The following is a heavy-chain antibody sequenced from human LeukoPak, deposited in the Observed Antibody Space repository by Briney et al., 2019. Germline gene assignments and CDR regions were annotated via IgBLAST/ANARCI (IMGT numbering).Heavy chain of an antibody. V-gene: IGHV5-51*01. Sequence: GESLKISCKGSGSSFTSYWIGWVRQLPGKGLEWMGIIYPGDSDTRYSPSFQGQVTISADKSISTAYLQWSSLKASDTAMYYCARVGYSSGWDLGYWGQGTLVTVSS. J-gene: IGHJ4*02. CDR2: IYPGDSDT. CDR1: GSSFTSYW. CDR3: ARVGYSSGWDLGY. D-gene: IGHD6-19*01.